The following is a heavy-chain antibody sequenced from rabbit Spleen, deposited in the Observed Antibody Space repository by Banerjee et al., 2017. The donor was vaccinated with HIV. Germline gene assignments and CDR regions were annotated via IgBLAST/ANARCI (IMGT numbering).Heavy chain of an antibody. CDR2: INAVTGRP. Sequence: QEQLVESGGGLVQPEGSLTLTCTASGFSFSSRYYMCWVRQAPGKGLEWIACINAVTGRPVYANWAKGRFTFSKTSSTTVTLQMTSLTAADTATYFCARDAGRGDYIDGVFNLWGPGTLVTVS. V-gene: IGHV1S45*01. CDR3: ARDAGRGDYIDGVFNL. CDR1: GFSFSSRYY. D-gene: IGHD8-1*01. J-gene: IGHJ4*01.